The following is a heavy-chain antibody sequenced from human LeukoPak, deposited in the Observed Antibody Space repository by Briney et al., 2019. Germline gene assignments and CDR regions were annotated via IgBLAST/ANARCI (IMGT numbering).Heavy chain of an antibody. Sequence: SQTLSLTCTVSGGSISSGGYYWSWIRQPPGKGLEWIGYIYHSGSTYYNPSLKSRVTISVDRSKNQFSLKLSSVTAADTAVYYCARESGSSIAARPDYWGQGTLVTVSS. V-gene: IGHV4-30-2*01. J-gene: IGHJ4*02. CDR1: GGSISSGGYY. CDR3: ARESGSSIAARPDY. CDR2: IYHSGST. D-gene: IGHD6-6*01.